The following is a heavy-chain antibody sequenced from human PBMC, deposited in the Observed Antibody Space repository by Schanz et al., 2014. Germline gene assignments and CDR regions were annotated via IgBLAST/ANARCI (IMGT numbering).Heavy chain of an antibody. CDR1: GYTFTDYY. D-gene: IGHD5-12*01. J-gene: IGHJ3*02. CDR2: INPNSGGT. V-gene: IGHV1-2*06. Sequence: QVPLVQSGSEVTKLGASVKVSCTASGYTFTDYYMHWVRQAPGQGLEWMGRINPNSGGTNYAQKFQGRVTMTRDTSISTAYMEMSRLISDDTAVYYCAREMLDIVATMDDDAFDIWGQGTMVTVSS. CDR3: AREMLDIVATMDDDAFDI.